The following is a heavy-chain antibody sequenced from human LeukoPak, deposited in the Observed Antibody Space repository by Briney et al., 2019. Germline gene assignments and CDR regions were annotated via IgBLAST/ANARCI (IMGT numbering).Heavy chain of an antibody. CDR2: IYYSGST. V-gene: IGHV4-30-4*08. Sequence: PSETLSLTCTVSGGSISSGDYYWSWIRQPPGKGLEWIGYIYYSGSTYYNPSLKSRVTISVDTSKNQFSLNLSSVTAADTAVYYCARVSYCGGDCYLGYEYFQHWGQGTLVTVSS. CDR3: ARVSYCGGDCYLGYEYFQH. J-gene: IGHJ1*01. D-gene: IGHD2-21*01. CDR1: GGSISSGDYY.